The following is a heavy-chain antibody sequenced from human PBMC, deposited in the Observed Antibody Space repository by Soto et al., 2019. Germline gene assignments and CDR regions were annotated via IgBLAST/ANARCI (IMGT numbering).Heavy chain of an antibody. D-gene: IGHD3-22*01. Sequence: PGGSLRLSCAASGFTFSSYGMHWVRQAPGKGLEWVAVIWYDGSNKYYTDSVKGRFTISRDNSKNTLYLQMNSLRAEDTAVYYCARVLAHLDYYDSSGYSYYFDYWGQGTLVTVSS. CDR2: IWYDGSNK. V-gene: IGHV3-33*01. J-gene: IGHJ4*02. CDR3: ARVLAHLDYYDSSGYSYYFDY. CDR1: GFTFSSYG.